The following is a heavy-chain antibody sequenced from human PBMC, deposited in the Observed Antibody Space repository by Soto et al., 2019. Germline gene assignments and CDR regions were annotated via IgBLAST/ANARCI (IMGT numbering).Heavy chain of an antibody. V-gene: IGHV1-8*01. J-gene: IGHJ3*02. Sequence: ASVKVSCKASGYTFTSYDINWVRQATGQGLEWMGWMNPNSGNTGYAQKFQGRVTMTRNTSISTAYMELSSLRSQDTAVYYCSTPYSSSPEEVDAFDIWGQVNMVTVSS. CDR3: STPYSSSPEEVDAFDI. D-gene: IGHD6-6*01. CDR1: GYTFTSYD. CDR2: MNPNSGNT.